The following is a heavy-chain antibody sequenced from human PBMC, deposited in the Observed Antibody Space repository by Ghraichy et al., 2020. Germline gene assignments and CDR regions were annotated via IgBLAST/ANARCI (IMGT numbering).Heavy chain of an antibody. J-gene: IGHJ4*02. CDR1: GFTFSSYA. CDR3: AKSVGSSWYESWRLRYPYFDY. D-gene: IGHD6-13*01. CDR2: ISYDGSNK. V-gene: IGHV3-30*04. Sequence: GGSLRLSCAASGFTFSSYAMHWVRQAPGKGLEWVAVISYDGSNKYYVDSVKGRFTISRDNSKNTLYLQMNSLRAEDTAVYYCAKSVGSSWYESWRLRYPYFDYWGQGTLVTVSS.